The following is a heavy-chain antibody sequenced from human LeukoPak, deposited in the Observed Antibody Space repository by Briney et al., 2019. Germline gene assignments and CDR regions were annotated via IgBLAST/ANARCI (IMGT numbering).Heavy chain of an antibody. CDR1: GFTFSDYY. D-gene: IGHD2-8*01. Sequence: GGSLRLSCAASGFTFSDYYMSWIRQAPGKGLEWVSYISSSGSTIYYADSVEGRFTISRDNAKNSLYLQMNSLRAEDTAVYYCARVKGMVYAEYWFDPWGQGTLVTVSS. CDR3: ARVKGMVYAEYWFDP. V-gene: IGHV3-11*01. J-gene: IGHJ5*02. CDR2: ISSSGSTI.